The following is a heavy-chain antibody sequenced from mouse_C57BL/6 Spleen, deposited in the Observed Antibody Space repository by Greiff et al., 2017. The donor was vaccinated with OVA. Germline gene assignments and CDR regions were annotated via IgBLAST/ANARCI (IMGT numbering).Heavy chain of an antibody. J-gene: IGHJ4*01. CDR3: TRVYYYGSSPYAMDY. CDR1: GFTFSSYA. D-gene: IGHD1-1*01. Sequence: EVQGVESGEGLVKPGGSLKLSCPASGFTFSSYAMSWVRQTPEKRLEWVAYISSGGDYTYYADTVKGRFTISRDNARNTLYLQMSSLKSEDTAMYYCTRVYYYGSSPYAMDYWGQGTSVTVSS. V-gene: IGHV5-9-1*02. CDR2: ISSGGDYT.